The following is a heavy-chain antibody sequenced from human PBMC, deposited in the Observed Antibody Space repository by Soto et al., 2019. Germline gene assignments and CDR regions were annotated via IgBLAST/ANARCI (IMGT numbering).Heavy chain of an antibody. CDR3: ARGGYSSGWYRGTDWFDS. CDR1: GGSISSYY. D-gene: IGHD6-19*01. V-gene: IGHV4-59*01. CDR2: IYYSGST. J-gene: IGHJ5*01. Sequence: PSETLSLTCTVSGGSISSYYWSWIRQPPGKGLEWIGYIYYSGSTNYNPSLKSRVTISVDTSKNQFSLKLSSVTAADTAVYYCARGGYSSGWYRGTDWFDSWGQGTLVTVSS.